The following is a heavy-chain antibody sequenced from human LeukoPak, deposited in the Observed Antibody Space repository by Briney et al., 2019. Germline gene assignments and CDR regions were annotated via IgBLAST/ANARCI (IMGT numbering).Heavy chain of an antibody. CDR1: GFSFSTYW. CDR2: ISSSSSSI. V-gene: IGHV3-48*02. D-gene: IGHD3-22*01. Sequence: PGGSLRLSCAASGFSFSTYWMHWVRQAPGKGLEWVSYISSSSSSIYYADSVRGRFTISRDNAKNSLYLQMTSLRDEDTAVYYCAGAGGPGYYYPLDYWGQGTLVTVSS. CDR3: AGAGGPGYYYPLDY. J-gene: IGHJ4*02.